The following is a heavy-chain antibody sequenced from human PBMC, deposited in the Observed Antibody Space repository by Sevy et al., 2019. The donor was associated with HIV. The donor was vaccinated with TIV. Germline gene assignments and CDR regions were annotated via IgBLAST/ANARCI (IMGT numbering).Heavy chain of an antibody. V-gene: IGHV3-30*02. D-gene: IGHD3-3*01. CDR3: AKDLRFLEWLLYN. CDR1: GFTFSSYG. Sequence: GGSLRLSCAASGFTFSSYGMHWVRQAPGKGLEWVAFIRYDGSNKYYADSVKGRFTISRDNSKNTLYLQMNSLRAEDTAVNYCAKDLRFLEWLLYNWGQGTLVTVSS. CDR2: IRYDGSNK. J-gene: IGHJ4*02.